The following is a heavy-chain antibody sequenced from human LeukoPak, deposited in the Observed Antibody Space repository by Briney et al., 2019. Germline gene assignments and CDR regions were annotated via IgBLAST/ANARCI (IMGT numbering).Heavy chain of an antibody. CDR2: IWYDGSNK. J-gene: IGHJ6*02. Sequence: PGGSLRLSCAASGFTFSSYGMHWVRQAPGKGLEWVAVIWYDGSNKYYADSVKGRFTISRDNSKNTLYLQMNSLRAEDTAVYYCARDLGGVHYYYGMDVWGQGTTATVSS. V-gene: IGHV3-33*01. CDR3: ARDLGGVHYYYGMDV. D-gene: IGHD3-10*01. CDR1: GFTFSSYG.